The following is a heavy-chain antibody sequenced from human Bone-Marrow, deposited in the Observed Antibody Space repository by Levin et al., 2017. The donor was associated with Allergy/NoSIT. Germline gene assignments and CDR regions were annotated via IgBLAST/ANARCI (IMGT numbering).Heavy chain of an antibody. V-gene: IGHV3-23*01. D-gene: IGHD1-26*01. J-gene: IGHJ4*02. CDR1: GFTFRNYA. CDR2: ISGSGAST. CDR3: AKDWQWEVLEPDF. Sequence: SCVASGFTFRNYAMSWVRQAPGKGLEWVSSISGSGASTYYVDSVKGRFTIFRDNSKNLLYLQMNSLRAEDAALYYCAKDWQWEVLEPDFWGQGTLVNVSS.